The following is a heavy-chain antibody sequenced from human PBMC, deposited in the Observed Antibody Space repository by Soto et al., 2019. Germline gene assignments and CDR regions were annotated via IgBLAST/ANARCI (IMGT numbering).Heavy chain of an antibody. J-gene: IGHJ3*02. Sequence: EVQLVESGGGLVKPGGSLRLSCAASGFTFSSYSMNWVRQAPGKGLEWVSSISSSSSYIYYADSVKGRFTISRDNAKNSLYLQMNSLRAEDTAVYYCARDRTWFYDAFDIWGHGTMVTVSS. CDR3: ARDRTWFYDAFDI. V-gene: IGHV3-21*01. D-gene: IGHD3-10*01. CDR1: GFTFSSYS. CDR2: ISSSSSYI.